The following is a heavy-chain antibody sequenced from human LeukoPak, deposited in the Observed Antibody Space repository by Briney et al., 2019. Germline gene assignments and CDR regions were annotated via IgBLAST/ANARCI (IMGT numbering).Heavy chain of an antibody. CDR2: INHSGST. Sequence: SETLSLTSAVYGGSFSGYYWSWIRQPPGKGLEWIREINHSGSTNYNPSLKSRVTISVDTSKNQFSLKLSSVTAADTAVYYCARGGGPLRYFDWLSQGSYYYGMDVWGQGTTVTVSS. CDR3: ARGGGPLRYFDWLSQGSYYYGMDV. D-gene: IGHD3-9*01. J-gene: IGHJ6*02. V-gene: IGHV4-34*01. CDR1: GGSFSGYY.